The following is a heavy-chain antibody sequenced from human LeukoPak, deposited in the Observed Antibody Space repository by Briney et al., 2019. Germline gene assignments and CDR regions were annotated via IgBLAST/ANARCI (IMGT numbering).Heavy chain of an antibody. J-gene: IGHJ5*02. CDR2: IYTSAST. D-gene: IGHD3-3*01. CDR1: GGSISSSNYY. V-gene: IGHV4-39*07. CDR3: ARDGSRFLEWSNWFDP. Sequence: SETLSLTCTVSGGSISSSNYYWGWIRQPPGKGLEWIGRIYTSASTNYNPSLKSRVTMSVDTSKNQLSLKLSSVTAADTAVYYCARDGSRFLEWSNWFDPWGQGTLVTVSS.